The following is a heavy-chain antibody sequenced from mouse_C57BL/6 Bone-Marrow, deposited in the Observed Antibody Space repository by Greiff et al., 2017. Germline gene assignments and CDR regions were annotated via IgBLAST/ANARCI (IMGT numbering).Heavy chain of an antibody. CDR2: ISDGGSYT. J-gene: IGHJ3*01. D-gene: IGHD1-1*01. CDR1: GFTFSSYA. CDR3: ARALYYYGSSRFAY. Sequence: EVQVVESGGGLVKPGGSLKLSCAASGFTFSSYAMSWVRQTPEKRLEWVATISDGGSYTYYPDNVKGRFTISRDNAKNNLYLQMSHLKSEDTAMYYCARALYYYGSSRFAYWGQGTLVTVSA. V-gene: IGHV5-4*01.